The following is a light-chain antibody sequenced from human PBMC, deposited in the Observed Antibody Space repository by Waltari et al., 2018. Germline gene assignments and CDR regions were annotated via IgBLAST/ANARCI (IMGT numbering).Light chain of an antibody. CDR3: QQYGSSRRT. CDR2: GAS. V-gene: IGKV3-20*01. J-gene: IGKJ1*01. Sequence: EIVLTQSPGTLSLSPGERATLSCRASQSVSSSHLAWYQQKPGQAPRLLIHGASSRATGIPDRFSGSGSGTDFTLTISRLEPEDFAVYYCQQYGSSRRTFGQGTKVEIK. CDR1: QSVSSSH.